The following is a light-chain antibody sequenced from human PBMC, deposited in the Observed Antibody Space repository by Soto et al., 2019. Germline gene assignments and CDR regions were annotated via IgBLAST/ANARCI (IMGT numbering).Light chain of an antibody. J-gene: IGKJ1*01. V-gene: IGKV3-20*01. CDR2: GAS. CDR3: QQYGSSLWT. Sequence: EIVLTQSPGTLSLSPGERATLSCRASQSVSSSYLAWYQQTPGQAPRLLIYGASSRATGLPDRCSGRGSGTDFTLTISRLEPEDFAVYYCQQYGSSLWTFGQGTKVEIK. CDR1: QSVSSSY.